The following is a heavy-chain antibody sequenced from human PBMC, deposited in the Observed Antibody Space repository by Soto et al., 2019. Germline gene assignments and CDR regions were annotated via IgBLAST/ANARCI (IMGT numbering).Heavy chain of an antibody. CDR3: VRDGTKTLRDWFDP. CDR1: GGSISSSGSY. CDR2: FYYTGGTYST. Sequence: SETLSLTCTVSGGSISSSGSYWGWVRQPPGKGLEWIVSFYYTGGTYSTYYNPSLKSRVTISVDTPKRQFSLNLRSVTAADTAVYYCVRDGTKTLRDWFDPWGQGISVTVSS. V-gene: IGHV4-39*01. D-gene: IGHD1-1*01. J-gene: IGHJ5*02.